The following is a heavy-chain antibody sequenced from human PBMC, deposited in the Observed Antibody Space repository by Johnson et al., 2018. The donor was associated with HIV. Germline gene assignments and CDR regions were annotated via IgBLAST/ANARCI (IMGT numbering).Heavy chain of an antibody. CDR2: ISYDGSNK. D-gene: IGHD3-16*01. V-gene: IGHV3-30*04. Sequence: QVQLVESGGGVVQPGRSLRLSCAASGFTFSYYAMHWVRQVPGKGLEWVAVISYDGSNKYYADSVKGRFTISRDNSKNTLYLQMNSLRAEDTAVYYCARGSPHVNGAFDIWGQGAMVTVSS. CDR3: ARGSPHVNGAFDI. J-gene: IGHJ3*02. CDR1: GFTFSYYA.